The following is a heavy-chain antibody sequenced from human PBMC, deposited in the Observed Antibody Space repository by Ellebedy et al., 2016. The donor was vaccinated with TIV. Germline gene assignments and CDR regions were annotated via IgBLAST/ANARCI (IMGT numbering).Heavy chain of an antibody. V-gene: IGHV4-39*01. J-gene: IGHJ5*02. CDR2: IYYSGSS. CDR3: VRLLPFFNWFDP. D-gene: IGHD2/OR15-2a*01. Sequence: MPSETLSLTCTVSGDSIRSSSHYWGWIRQPPGKGLEWIGLIYYSGSSYSNPSLKSRITIAVDTSKNQFSLKLNSATAADTAVYYCVRLLPFFNWFDPWGQGTLVTVSS. CDR1: GDSIRSSSHY.